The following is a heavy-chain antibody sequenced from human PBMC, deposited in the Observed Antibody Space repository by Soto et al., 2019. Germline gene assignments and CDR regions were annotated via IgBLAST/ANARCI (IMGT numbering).Heavy chain of an antibody. Sequence: QLQLQESGPGLVKPSETLSLTCTVSGGSISSSSYYWGWIRQPPGKGLEWIGSMFHSGYTYYNPSLKSRVTISVDTSKNQFSLKLSSVTAADTAVYYCARLPTGTTDLSWFDPWGQGTLVTVSS. D-gene: IGHD1-7*01. V-gene: IGHV4-39*01. CDR1: GGSISSSSYY. CDR3: ARLPTGTTDLSWFDP. J-gene: IGHJ5*02. CDR2: MFHSGYT.